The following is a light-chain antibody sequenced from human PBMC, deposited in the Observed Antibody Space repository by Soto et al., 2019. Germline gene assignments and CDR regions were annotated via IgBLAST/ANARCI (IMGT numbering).Light chain of an antibody. J-gene: IGLJ1*01. V-gene: IGLV2-11*01. CDR2: DVS. Sequence: QSALTQPRSVSGSPGQSVTISCTGSSSDVGEYNYVSWYQHHPGNAPKLMIYDVSKRPSGVPDRFSGSKSGNTASLTISGLQAEDEADYYCAAWDDSLNALFGTGTKLTVL. CDR1: SSDVGEYNY. CDR3: AAWDDSLNAL.